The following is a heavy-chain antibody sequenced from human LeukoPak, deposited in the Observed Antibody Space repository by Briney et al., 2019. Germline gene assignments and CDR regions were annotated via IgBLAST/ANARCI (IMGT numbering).Heavy chain of an antibody. CDR1: GFTFSSIW. V-gene: IGHV3-7*01. Sequence: GGSLRLSCAASGFTFSSIWMSWVRQAPGKGLEWVANINQDGREKYYVDSVKGRFTISRDNAKNTLYLQMNSLRAEDTAVYYCAKSYLPNYYGSGSYPGENWFDPWGQGTLVTVSS. D-gene: IGHD3-10*01. J-gene: IGHJ5*02. CDR3: AKSYLPNYYGSGSYPGENWFDP. CDR2: INQDGREK.